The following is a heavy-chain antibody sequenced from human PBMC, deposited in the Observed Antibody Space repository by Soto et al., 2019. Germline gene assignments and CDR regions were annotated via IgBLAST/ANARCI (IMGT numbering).Heavy chain of an antibody. CDR2: RYYSGSS. CDR3: ARTRNNGYFDY. J-gene: IGHJ4*02. D-gene: IGHD1-1*01. V-gene: IGHV4-59*01. Sequence: SETLSLTCTVSGDSISRYFWSWIRQPPGKGLEWIGYRYYSGSSYYNPSLKSRVTMSVDTSKNQFSLKLSSVTAADTAVYYCARTRNNGYFDYWGQGALVTVSS. CDR1: GDSISRYF.